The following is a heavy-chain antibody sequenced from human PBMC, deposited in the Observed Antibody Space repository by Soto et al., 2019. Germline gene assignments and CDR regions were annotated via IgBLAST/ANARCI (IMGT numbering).Heavy chain of an antibody. CDR3: AREGGSNRGQLVAGY. J-gene: IGHJ4*02. CDR2: IWYDGSNK. Sequence: QVQLVESGGGVVQPGRSLRLSCAASGFTFSSYGMHWVRQAPGKGLEWVAVIWYDGSNKYYADSGKGRFTISRDNSKNTLYLQMNSLRAEDTAVYYCAREGGSNRGQLVAGYWGQGTLVTVSS. V-gene: IGHV3-33*01. D-gene: IGHD6-13*01. CDR1: GFTFSSYG.